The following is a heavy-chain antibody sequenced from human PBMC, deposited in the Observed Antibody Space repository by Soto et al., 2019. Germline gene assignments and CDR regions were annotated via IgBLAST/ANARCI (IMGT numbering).Heavy chain of an antibody. Sequence: PSQTLSLTCAISGDSVSSNSAAWNWIRQSPSRGLEWLGRTYYRSKWYNDYAVSVKSRITINPDTSKNQFSLQLHSVTPDDTAVYYCARSPRIVGDSNSFDPWGQGTLVTV. CDR2: TYYRSKWYN. CDR3: ARSPRIVGDSNSFDP. J-gene: IGHJ5*02. V-gene: IGHV6-1*01. D-gene: IGHD1-26*01. CDR1: GDSVSSNSAA.